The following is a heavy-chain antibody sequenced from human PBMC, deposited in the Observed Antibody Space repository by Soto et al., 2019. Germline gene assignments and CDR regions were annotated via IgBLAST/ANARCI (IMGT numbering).Heavy chain of an antibody. CDR3: ARGGYDFWSEYYSDY. J-gene: IGHJ4*02. Sequence: EVQLLESGGGSVQPGGSLRLSCAASGFTFSSNYMSWVRQAPGKGLEWVSVIYSGGSTYYADSVKGRFTISRDNSKNTLYLQMNSLRAEDTAVYYCARGGYDFWSEYYSDYWGQGTLVTVSS. V-gene: IGHV3-66*01. CDR2: IYSGGST. CDR1: GFTFSSNY. D-gene: IGHD3-3*01.